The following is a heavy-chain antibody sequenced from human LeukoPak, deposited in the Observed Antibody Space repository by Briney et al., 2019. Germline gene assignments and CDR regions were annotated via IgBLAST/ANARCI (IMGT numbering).Heavy chain of an antibody. V-gene: IGHV1-2*02. Sequence: ASVKVSCKASGYTFTGYYMHWVRQAPGQGLEWMGWINPNSGGTNYAQKFQGRVTMTRDTSIRTAYMELSRLRSDDTAVYYCARGRHYYDSSGLSAIYYYGMDVWGQGTTVTVSS. D-gene: IGHD3-22*01. J-gene: IGHJ6*02. CDR3: ARGRHYYDSSGLSAIYYYGMDV. CDR1: GYTFTGYY. CDR2: INPNSGGT.